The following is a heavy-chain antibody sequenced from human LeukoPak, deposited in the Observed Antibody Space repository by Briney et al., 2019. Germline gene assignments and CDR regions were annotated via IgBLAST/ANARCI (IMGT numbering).Heavy chain of an antibody. CDR3: AKENDFWSGCPGGVFDY. V-gene: IGHV3-23*01. Sequence: GGSLRLSCAASGFTFSSYAMSWVRQAPGKGLEWVSAISGSGGSTYYADSVKGRFTISRDNSKNTLYLQMNSLRADDTAVYYCAKENDFWSGCPGGVFDYWGQGTLVTVSS. CDR2: ISGSGGST. D-gene: IGHD3-3*01. J-gene: IGHJ4*02. CDR1: GFTFSSYA.